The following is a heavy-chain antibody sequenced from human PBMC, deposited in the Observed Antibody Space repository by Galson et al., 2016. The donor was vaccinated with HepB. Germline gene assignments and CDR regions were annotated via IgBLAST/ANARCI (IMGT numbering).Heavy chain of an antibody. V-gene: IGHV3-7*04. Sequence: SLRLSCAASGFTFSNYWMNWVRQAPGQGLEWVANIKRDGSQIYYVDSVKGRFNISRDNFQNSLFLQMNSVRAEDTAVYYCARAQWRQARRAAYLDYWGQGALVTVSS. J-gene: IGHJ4*02. D-gene: IGHD5-18*01. CDR3: ARAQWRQARRAAYLDY. CDR2: IKRDGSQI. CDR1: GFTFSNYW.